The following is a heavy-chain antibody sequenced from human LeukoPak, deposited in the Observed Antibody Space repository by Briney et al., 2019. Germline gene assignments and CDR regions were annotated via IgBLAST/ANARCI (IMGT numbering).Heavy chain of an antibody. Sequence: GGSLRLSCAASGFTVSSNYMSWVRQAPGKGLEWVSYISSSSSAIYYADSVKGRFTISRDNAKNSLYPQMNSLRDEDTAVYYCARDPGDYWGQGTLVTVSS. CDR3: ARDPGDY. CDR1: GFTVSSNY. J-gene: IGHJ4*02. V-gene: IGHV3-48*02. CDR2: ISSSSSAI. D-gene: IGHD3-10*01.